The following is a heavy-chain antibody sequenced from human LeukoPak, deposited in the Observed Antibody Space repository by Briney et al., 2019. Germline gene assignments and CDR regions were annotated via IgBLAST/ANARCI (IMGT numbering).Heavy chain of an antibody. CDR2: IYSGGAT. J-gene: IGHJ3*01. Sequence: GGSLRLSCAASGFIVNRKYMTWVRQAPGKGLEGVSVIYSGGATYYGGSVKGRFTISRDTSKNTVYLQMNSLRVEDTAVYYCASPYYYLAGSYVYAFDLWGQGTKVTVSS. CDR3: ASPYYYLAGSYVYAFDL. D-gene: IGHD3-10*01. CDR1: GFIVNRKY. V-gene: IGHV3-53*01.